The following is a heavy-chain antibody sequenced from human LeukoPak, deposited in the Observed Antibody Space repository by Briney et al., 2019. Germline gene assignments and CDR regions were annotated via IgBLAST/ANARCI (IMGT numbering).Heavy chain of an antibody. CDR1: GFTFDTFA. D-gene: IGHD7-27*01. Sequence: GGSLRLSCVASGFTFDTFAMSWVRQAPGKGLEWVSGIGNTETYYSDSVKGRFTISRDNSKSTIYLHMSNLRAEDTALYYCARGGQAFNSNWDYFEYWGQGTPATVSS. V-gene: IGHV3-23*01. J-gene: IGHJ4*02. CDR2: IGNTET. CDR3: ARGGQAFNSNWDYFEY.